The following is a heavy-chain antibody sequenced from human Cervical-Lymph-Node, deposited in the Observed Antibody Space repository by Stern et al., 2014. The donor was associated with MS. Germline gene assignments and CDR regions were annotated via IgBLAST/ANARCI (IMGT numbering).Heavy chain of an antibody. J-gene: IGHJ4*02. CDR3: AHRGPMVRGVINYFDY. Sequence: QITLKESGPTLVKPTQTLTLTCTFSGFSLSTSGVGVGWIRQPTGKALEWLALIYWDDDKRYSPSLKSRLTITKDTSKNQVVLTMTNMDPVDTATYYCAHRGPMVRGVINYFDYWGQGTLVTVSS. V-gene: IGHV2-5*02. CDR1: GFSLSTSGVG. CDR2: IYWDDDK. D-gene: IGHD3-10*01.